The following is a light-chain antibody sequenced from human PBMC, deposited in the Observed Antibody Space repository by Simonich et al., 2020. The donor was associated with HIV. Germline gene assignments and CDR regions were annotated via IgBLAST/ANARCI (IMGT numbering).Light chain of an antibody. V-gene: IGKV3-15*01. CDR3: QQYNHWPPLT. J-gene: IGKJ4*01. CDR2: GAS. Sequence: EIVMTQSPATLSVSPGEKATLSCRASQSISTNLAWYQQKPGQAPRLLFYGASIRAPGIPARFSGSGSGTDFTLTISNMESEDFAVYFCQQYNHWPPLTFGGGTKVEIK. CDR1: QSISTN.